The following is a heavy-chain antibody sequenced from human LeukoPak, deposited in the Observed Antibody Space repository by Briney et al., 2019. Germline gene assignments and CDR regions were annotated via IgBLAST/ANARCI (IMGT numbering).Heavy chain of an antibody. CDR3: ARDTDTMVRGVIGVAAFDI. Sequence: KPGGPLRLSCAASGFTFSSYSMNWVRQAPGKGLEWVSSISSSSSYIYYADSVKGRFTISRDNAKNSLYLQMNSLRAEDTAVYYCARDTDTMVRGVIGVAAFDIWGQGTMVTVSS. CDR1: GFTFSSYS. D-gene: IGHD3-10*01. CDR2: ISSSSSYI. J-gene: IGHJ3*02. V-gene: IGHV3-21*01.